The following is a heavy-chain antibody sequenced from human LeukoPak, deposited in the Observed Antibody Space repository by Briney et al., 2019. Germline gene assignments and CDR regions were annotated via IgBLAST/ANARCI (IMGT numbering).Heavy chain of an antibody. CDR3: ARDGGYCSGGSCYPSYYFDY. Sequence: GRSLRLSCAASGFTFSSYAMHWVRQAPGKGLEWVAVISYDGSNKYYADSVKGRFTISRDNSKNTLYLQMNSLRAEDTAVYYCARDGGYCSGGSCYPSYYFDYWGQGTLVTVSS. CDR1: GFTFSSYA. CDR2: ISYDGSNK. J-gene: IGHJ4*02. D-gene: IGHD2-15*01. V-gene: IGHV3-30-3*01.